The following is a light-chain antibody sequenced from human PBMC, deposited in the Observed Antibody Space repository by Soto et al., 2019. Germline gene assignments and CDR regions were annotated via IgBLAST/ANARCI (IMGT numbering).Light chain of an antibody. J-gene: IGLJ3*02. CDR1: SSDVGGYNY. V-gene: IGLV2-8*01. Sequence: QSVLTQPPSASGSPGQSVTISCTGTSSDVGGYNYVSWYQQHPGKAPKLMISEVSKRPSGVSNRFSGSKSGNMASLTISALQAEDEADYYCRSYAGTGTWVFGGGTKLTVL. CDR3: RSYAGTGTWV. CDR2: EVS.